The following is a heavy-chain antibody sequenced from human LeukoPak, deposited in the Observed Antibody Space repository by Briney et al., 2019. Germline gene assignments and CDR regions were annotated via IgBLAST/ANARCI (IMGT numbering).Heavy chain of an antibody. CDR2: ICYGGSNK. J-gene: IGHJ4*02. Sequence: GRSLRLSCAASGFTFSSYGMHWVRQAPGKGLEWVAVICYGGSNKYYADSVKGRFTISRDNSKNTLYLQMNSLRAEDTAVYYCANEILGVYYDSSGYYFDYWGQGTLVTASS. CDR1: GFTFSSYG. CDR3: ANEILGVYYDSSGYYFDY. D-gene: IGHD3-22*01. V-gene: IGHV3-33*06.